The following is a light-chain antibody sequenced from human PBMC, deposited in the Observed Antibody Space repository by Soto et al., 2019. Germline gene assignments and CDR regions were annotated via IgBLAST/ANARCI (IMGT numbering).Light chain of an antibody. CDR3: QQYGSSIT. J-gene: IGKJ5*01. CDR2: GAS. Sequence: EIVLTQSHGTLSLSLLERXTIXCRASQSVSSSYLAWYQQKPGQAPRLLIYGASSRATGIPDRFSGSGSGTDFTLTISRLEPEDFAVYYCQQYGSSITFGQGTRLEIK. V-gene: IGKV3-20*01. CDR1: QSVSSSY.